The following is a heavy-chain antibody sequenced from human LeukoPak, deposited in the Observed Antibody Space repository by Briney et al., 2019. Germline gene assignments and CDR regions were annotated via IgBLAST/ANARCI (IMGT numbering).Heavy chain of an antibody. D-gene: IGHD3-22*01. Sequence: GGSLRLSCAASGFTFSDYYMSWIRQAPGKGLEWVSYISSSGSTIYYADSVKGRFTISRDNAKNSLYLQMNSLRAEDTAVYYYARVGYYNDSSGYDFDYWGQGTLVTVSS. CDR3: ARVGYYNDSSGYDFDY. CDR2: ISSSGSTI. V-gene: IGHV3-11*01. CDR1: GFTFSDYY. J-gene: IGHJ4*02.